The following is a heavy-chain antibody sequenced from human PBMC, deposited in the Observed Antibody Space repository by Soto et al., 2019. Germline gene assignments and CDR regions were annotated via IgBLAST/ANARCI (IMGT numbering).Heavy chain of an antibody. J-gene: IGHJ4*02. V-gene: IGHV3-30-3*01. CDR2: ISYDGSNK. CDR1: GFTFSSYA. Sequence: QVQLVESGGGVVQPGRSLRLSCAASGFTFSSYAMHWVRQAPGKGLEWVAVISYDGSNKYYADSVKGRFTISRDNSKNTLYLQMNSLRAEDTAGYYCASPNLDPEGVMYGGQGTLVTVAS. CDR3: ASPNLDPEGVMY.